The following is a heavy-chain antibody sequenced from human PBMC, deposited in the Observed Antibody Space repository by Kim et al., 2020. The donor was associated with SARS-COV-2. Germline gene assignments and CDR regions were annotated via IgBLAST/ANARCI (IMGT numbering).Heavy chain of an antibody. CDR3: ERGGMGV. J-gene: IGHJ6*02. V-gene: IGHV3-74*01. Sequence: DGSKTHYANSVKGRYTSSRDNAKNTLYLQRNSRGAEDTAIYYCERGGMGVWGQGTTVTVSS. CDR2: DGSKT.